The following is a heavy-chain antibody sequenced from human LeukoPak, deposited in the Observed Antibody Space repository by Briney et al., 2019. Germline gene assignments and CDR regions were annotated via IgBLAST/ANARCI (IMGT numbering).Heavy chain of an antibody. Sequence: GGSLRLSCAASGFTFSSYWMSWVRQAPGKGLEWVANMHQDGNEKYYVDSVKGRFTISRDNAKNSLYLQMNSLRAEDTAVYYCARDLPPPDYYDSYPRAPDAFDIWGQGTMVTVSS. CDR2: MHQDGNEK. D-gene: IGHD3-22*01. V-gene: IGHV3-7*01. CDR1: GFTFSSYW. CDR3: ARDLPPPDYYDSYPRAPDAFDI. J-gene: IGHJ3*02.